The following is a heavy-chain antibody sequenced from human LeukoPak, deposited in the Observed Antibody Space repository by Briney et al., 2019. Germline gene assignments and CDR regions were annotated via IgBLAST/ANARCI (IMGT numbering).Heavy chain of an antibody. Sequence: GGSLRLSCAASGFTFSGYWMHWVRQAPGKGLVWVSSISSDGRATRYADSVKGRFTISRDNAKNTLYVQMNSPRAEDTAVYYCERVSSWYVDYWGQGTLVTVSS. CDR2: ISSDGRAT. V-gene: IGHV3-74*01. CDR1: GFTFSGYW. D-gene: IGHD6-13*01. J-gene: IGHJ4*02. CDR3: ERVSSWYVDY.